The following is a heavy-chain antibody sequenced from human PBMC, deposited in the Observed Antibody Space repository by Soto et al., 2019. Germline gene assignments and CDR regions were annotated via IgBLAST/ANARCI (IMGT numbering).Heavy chain of an antibody. CDR2: ISYDGSNK. D-gene: IGHD6-19*01. Sequence: QVQLVESGGGVVQPGRSLRLSCAASGFTFSSYAMHWVRQAPGKGLEWVAVISYDGSNKYYADSVKGRFTISRDNSKNTLYLQMNSLRAEATAVYYCAREGDGSGSNPFYYYYGMDVWGQGTTVTVSS. CDR3: AREGDGSGSNPFYYYYGMDV. CDR1: GFTFSSYA. J-gene: IGHJ6*02. V-gene: IGHV3-30-3*01.